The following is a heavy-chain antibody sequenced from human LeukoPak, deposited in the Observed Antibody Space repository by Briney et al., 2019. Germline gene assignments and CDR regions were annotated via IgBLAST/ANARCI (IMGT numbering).Heavy chain of an antibody. CDR3: ARGLIQDY. CDR2: INHSGST. CDR1: GGSFSGYY. V-gene: IGHV4-34*01. J-gene: IGHJ4*02. D-gene: IGHD5-18*01. Sequence: SSETLSLTCAVYGGSFSGYYWSWIRQPPGKGLEWIGEINHSGSTNYNPSLKSRVTISVDTSKNQFSLKLSSVTAADTAVYYCARGLIQDYWGQGTLVTVSS.